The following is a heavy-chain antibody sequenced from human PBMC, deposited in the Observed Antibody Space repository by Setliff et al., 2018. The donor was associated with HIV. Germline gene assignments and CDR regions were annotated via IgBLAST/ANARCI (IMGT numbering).Heavy chain of an antibody. CDR1: GLSINFGYY. D-gene: IGHD6-19*01. Sequence: SETLSLTCSVSGLSINFGYYWGWIRQPPGKGLERIGEIDHSGGTKYNPSLKSRVTISVDTSKNHFSLRLSHVTAADTAVYYCARQGAVTGHSFDYWGQGALVTVSS. J-gene: IGHJ4*02. V-gene: IGHV4-38-2*02. CDR2: IDHSGGT. CDR3: ARQGAVTGHSFDY.